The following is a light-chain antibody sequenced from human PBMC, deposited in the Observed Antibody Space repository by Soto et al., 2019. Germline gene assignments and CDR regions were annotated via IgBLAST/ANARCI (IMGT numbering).Light chain of an antibody. J-gene: IGKJ1*01. CDR3: QQYGSSPQGA. CDR2: GAS. Sequence: EIVLTQSPGTLSLSPGERVILSCRASQSVSSSYLAWYQQKPGQAPRLLIYGASSRATGIPDRLSGSGSGTDFTLTISRLEPEDFAVYYCQQYGSSPQGAFGQGTKVEI. CDR1: QSVSSSY. V-gene: IGKV3-20*01.